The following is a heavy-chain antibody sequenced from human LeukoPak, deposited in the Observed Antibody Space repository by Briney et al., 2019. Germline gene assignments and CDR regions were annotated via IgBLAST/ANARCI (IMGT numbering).Heavy chain of an antibody. Sequence: SETLSLTCTVSGGSISSGDYYWSWIRQPPGKGLEWIGYIYYSGSTYYNPSLKSRVTISVDTSKNQFSLKLSSVTAADTAVYYCARVPLRELPSQAFDYWGQGTLVTVSS. D-gene: IGHD1-26*01. J-gene: IGHJ4*02. V-gene: IGHV4-30-4*01. CDR2: IYYSGST. CDR1: GGSISSGDYY. CDR3: ARVPLRELPSQAFDY.